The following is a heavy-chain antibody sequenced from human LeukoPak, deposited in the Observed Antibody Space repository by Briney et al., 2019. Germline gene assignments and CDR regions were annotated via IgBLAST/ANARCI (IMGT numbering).Heavy chain of an antibody. CDR2: INPNSGGT. V-gene: IGHV1-2*04. J-gene: IGHJ4*02. CDR3: ARGLWDATMAAEDY. Sequence: ASVKVSCKASGYTFTGYYMHWVRQSPGQGLEWMRRINPNSGGTNYAQKFQGWVTMTRDTSISTAYMELSRLRSDDTAVYYCARGLWDATMAAEDYWGQGTLVTVSS. CDR1: GYTFTGYY. D-gene: IGHD3-16*01.